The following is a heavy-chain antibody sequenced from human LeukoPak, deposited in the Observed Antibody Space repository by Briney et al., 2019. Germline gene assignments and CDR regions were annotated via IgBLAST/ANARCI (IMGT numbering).Heavy chain of an antibody. V-gene: IGHV3-7*01. D-gene: IGHD4-17*01. CDR3: ASEPYGDYAFDI. J-gene: IGHJ3*02. Sequence: GSLRLSCAASGFTFSSYWMSWVRQAPGKGLEWVANIKQDGSEKYYVDSVKGRFTISRDNAKNSLYLQMNSLRAEDTAVYYCASEPYGDYAFDIWGQGTMVTVSS. CDR2: IKQDGSEK. CDR1: GFTFSSYW.